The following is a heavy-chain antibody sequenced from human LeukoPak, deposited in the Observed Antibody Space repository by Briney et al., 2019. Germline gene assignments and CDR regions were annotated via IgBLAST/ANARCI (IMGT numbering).Heavy chain of an antibody. V-gene: IGHV3-74*01. J-gene: IGHJ6*02. CDR3: ARDPWTLRYFDWLPTTDYGMDV. CDR1: GFTFSSYW. Sequence: GGSLILSCAASGFTFSSYWMHWVRPAPGKGLVWVSRINSDGSSTSYADSVKGRFTISRDNAKNTLYLQMNSLRAEDTAVYYCARDPWTLRYFDWLPTTDYGMDVWGQGTTVTVSS. CDR2: INSDGSST. D-gene: IGHD3-9*01.